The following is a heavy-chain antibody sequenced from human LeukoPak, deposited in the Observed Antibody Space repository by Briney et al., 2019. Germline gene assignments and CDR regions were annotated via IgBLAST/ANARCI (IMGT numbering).Heavy chain of an antibody. CDR3: ARDLMVDCSSTSYHPLHYYYYGMDV. D-gene: IGHD2-2*01. Sequence: ASVKVSCKASGYTFTSYGISWVRQAPGQGLEWMGWISAYNGNTNYAQKLQGRVTMTTDTSTSTAYMELRSLRSDDTAVYYCARDLMVDCSSTSYHPLHYYYYGMDVWGQGTTVTVSS. J-gene: IGHJ6*02. CDR2: ISAYNGNT. V-gene: IGHV1-18*01. CDR1: GYTFTSYG.